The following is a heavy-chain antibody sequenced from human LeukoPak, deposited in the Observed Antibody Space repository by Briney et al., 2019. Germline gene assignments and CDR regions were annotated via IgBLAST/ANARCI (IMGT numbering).Heavy chain of an antibody. CDR1: GFTFSDYY. Sequence: GGSLRLSCAASGFTFSDYYMSWIRQAPGKGLEWVSYISSSGSTIYYADSVKGRFTISRDNAKNTLYLQMNSLRAEDTAVYYCAGTSPEESPFDYWGQGTLVTVSS. J-gene: IGHJ4*02. CDR3: AGTSPEESPFDY. CDR2: ISSSGSTI. V-gene: IGHV3-11*04.